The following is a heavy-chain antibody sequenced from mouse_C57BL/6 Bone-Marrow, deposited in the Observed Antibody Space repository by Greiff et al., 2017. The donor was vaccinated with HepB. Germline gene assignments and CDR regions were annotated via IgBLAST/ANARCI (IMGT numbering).Heavy chain of an antibody. CDR1: GYAFSSSW. D-gene: IGHD1-1*01. Sequence: QVQLQQSGPELVKPGASVKISCKASGYAFSSSWMNWVKQRPGKGLEWIGRIYPGDGDTNYNGKFKGKATLTADKSSSTAYMQLSSLTSEDSVVYFCARGGAYYYGSSPLAYWGQGTLVTVSA. J-gene: IGHJ3*01. CDR2: IYPGDGDT. CDR3: ARGGAYYYGSSPLAY. V-gene: IGHV1-82*01.